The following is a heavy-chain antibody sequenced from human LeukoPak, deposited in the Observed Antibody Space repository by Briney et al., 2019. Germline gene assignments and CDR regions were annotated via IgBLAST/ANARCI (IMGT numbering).Heavy chain of an antibody. D-gene: IGHD3-22*01. V-gene: IGHV3-74*01. J-gene: IGHJ6*03. CDR1: GFTFSSYG. Sequence: PGGSLRLSCAASGFTFSSYGMHWVRQAPGKGLVWVSRINSDGSSTSYADSVKGRFTISRDNAKNTLYLQMNSLRAEDTAVYYCARASYYDTGYYYYMDVWGKGTTVTISS. CDR2: INSDGSST. CDR3: ARASYYDTGYYYYMDV.